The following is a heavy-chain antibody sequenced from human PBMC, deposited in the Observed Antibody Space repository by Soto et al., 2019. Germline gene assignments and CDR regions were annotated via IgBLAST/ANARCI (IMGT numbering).Heavy chain of an antibody. J-gene: IGHJ4*02. CDR3: AKGGHYYDSSGYYYFDY. CDR1: GFTFSSYA. Sequence: GGSLRLSCAASGFTFSSYAMSWVRQAPGKGLEWVSAISGSGGSTYYADSVKGRFTISRDNSKNTLYLQMNSLRAEDTAVYYCAKGGHYYDSSGYYYFDYWGQGTLVTVSS. V-gene: IGHV3-23*01. D-gene: IGHD3-22*01. CDR2: ISGSGGST.